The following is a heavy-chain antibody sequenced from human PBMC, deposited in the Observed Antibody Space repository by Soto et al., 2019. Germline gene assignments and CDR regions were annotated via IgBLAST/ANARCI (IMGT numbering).Heavy chain of an antibody. CDR2: IIPIFGTA. J-gene: IGHJ6*02. Sequence: QVQLVQSGAEVKKPGSSVKVSCKASGGTLSSYAISWVRQAPGQGLEWMGGIIPIFGTANYAQEFQGRVTITADESTSTAYMELSSLRSEDTAVYYCATHPMATITYYYGTAVWGQGTTVSVSS. D-gene: IGHD5-12*01. V-gene: IGHV1-69*12. CDR1: GGTLSSYA. CDR3: ATHPMATITYYYGTAV.